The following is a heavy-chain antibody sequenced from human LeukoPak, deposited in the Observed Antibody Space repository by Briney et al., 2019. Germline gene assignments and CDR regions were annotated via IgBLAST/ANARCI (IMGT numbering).Heavy chain of an antibody. CDR2: ISAYNGNT. CDR3: ARDAASAYYYDSSGYYQRRGDAFDI. V-gene: IGHV1-18*01. J-gene: IGHJ3*02. CDR1: GYTFTSYG. D-gene: IGHD3-22*01. Sequence: GASVTVSCKASGYTFTSYGISWVRQAPGQGLEWMGWISAYNGNTNYAQKLQGRVTMTTNTSTSTAYMELRSLRSDDTAVYYCARDAASAYYYDSSGYYQRRGDAFDIWGQGTMVTVPS.